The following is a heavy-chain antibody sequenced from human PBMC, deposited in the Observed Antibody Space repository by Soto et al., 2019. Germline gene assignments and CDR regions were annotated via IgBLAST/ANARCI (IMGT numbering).Heavy chain of an antibody. V-gene: IGHV3-11*01. CDR2: ISSSGSII. CDR1: GFTFSDYY. Sequence: QVQLVESGGGLVKPGGSLRLSCAASGFTFSDYYMSWIRQAPGKGLERVSYISSSGSIIYYADSVKGRFTISRDNAKNSLYLQMNSLRAEDTAVYYCARDYCSGGSCYPVGDAFDIWGQGTMVTVSS. CDR3: ARDYCSGGSCYPVGDAFDI. J-gene: IGHJ3*02. D-gene: IGHD2-15*01.